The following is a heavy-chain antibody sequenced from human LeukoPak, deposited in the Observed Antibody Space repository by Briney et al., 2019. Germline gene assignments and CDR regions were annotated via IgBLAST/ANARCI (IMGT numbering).Heavy chain of an antibody. V-gene: IGHV5-51*01. Sequence: GESLKISCKISGYNFTNYWIGWVRQMPGKGLEWMGIIYPGDSDTRYSPSFQGQVTISADKSISTAYLQWSSLKASDTAMYYCARYSGSYYHDAFDIWGQGTMVTVSS. CDR3: ARYSGSYYHDAFDI. D-gene: IGHD1-26*01. J-gene: IGHJ3*02. CDR1: GYNFTNYW. CDR2: IYPGDSDT.